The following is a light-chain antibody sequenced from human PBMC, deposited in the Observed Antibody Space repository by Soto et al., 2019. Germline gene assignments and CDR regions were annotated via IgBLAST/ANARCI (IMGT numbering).Light chain of an antibody. V-gene: IGKV1-39*01. Sequence: DIQMTQSPSSLSASVGDRVTLTCRASQSVTTYLHWYQQKAGEAPKLLIYAISNLQSGVSSRFSGSGSGTDFSLTINTXQPEDFATYYCQQGYSTPWTFGQGTKVDIK. CDR3: QQGYSTPWT. CDR2: AIS. CDR1: QSVTTY. J-gene: IGKJ1*01.